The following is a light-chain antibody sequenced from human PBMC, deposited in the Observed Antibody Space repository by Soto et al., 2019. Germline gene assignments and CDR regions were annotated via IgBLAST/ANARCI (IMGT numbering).Light chain of an antibody. J-gene: IGKJ5*01. CDR3: QQYGSLPYT. CDR1: QSLGTTD. Sequence: EIVLTQSPGTLSLSPGKRATLSCRASQSLGTTDLVWYQQRSGQPPRLVIHGTFSTASGIPARFRGSGSGTDVTFSSSSMVPEDSAVDYSQQYGSLPYTVGRVIRREIK. CDR2: GTF. V-gene: IGKV3-20*01.